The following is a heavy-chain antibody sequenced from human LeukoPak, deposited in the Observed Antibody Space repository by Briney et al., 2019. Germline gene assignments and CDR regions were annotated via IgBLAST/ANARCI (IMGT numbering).Heavy chain of an antibody. CDR1: GYTFTGYY. D-gene: IGHD2-21*01. Sequence: SVKVSCKASGYTFTGYYMHWERQAPGQGQEWWGWFNHNSGGISFATKFQGRVTMTRDMSISTAYMELSRLGSDETAVYYCAREYYGRALDPWGQGTLVSVSS. J-gene: IGHJ5*02. CDR2: FNHNSGGI. CDR3: AREYYGRALDP. V-gene: IGHV1-2*02.